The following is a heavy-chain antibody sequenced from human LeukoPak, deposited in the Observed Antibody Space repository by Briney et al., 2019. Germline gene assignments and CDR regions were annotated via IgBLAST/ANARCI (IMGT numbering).Heavy chain of an antibody. CDR2: MNPNSGGT. Sequence: VASVKASCKASGYTFTSYDINWVRQADGQGLEWMGWMNPNSGGTGYAQKFQGRVTMTKSTSISTAYMELSSLRSEDTAVYYCARMDYHDISRAPNWFDPWGQGTLVTVSS. V-gene: IGHV1-8*01. J-gene: IGHJ5*02. D-gene: IGHD3-22*01. CDR3: ARMDYHDISRAPNWFDP. CDR1: GYTFTSYD.